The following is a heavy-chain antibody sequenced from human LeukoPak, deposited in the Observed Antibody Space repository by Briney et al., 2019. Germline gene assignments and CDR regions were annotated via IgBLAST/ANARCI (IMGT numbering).Heavy chain of an antibody. V-gene: IGHV4-59*01. J-gene: IGHJ4*02. CDR2: IYYSGST. D-gene: IGHD4-23*01. Sequence: SETLSLTCTVSGGSISSYYWSWTRQPPGKGLEWIGYIYYSGSTNYNPSLKSRVTISVDTSKNQFSLKLSSVTAADTAVYYCARALEAYGGNSGGIDYWGQGTLVTVSS. CDR1: GGSISSYY. CDR3: ARALEAYGGNSGGIDY.